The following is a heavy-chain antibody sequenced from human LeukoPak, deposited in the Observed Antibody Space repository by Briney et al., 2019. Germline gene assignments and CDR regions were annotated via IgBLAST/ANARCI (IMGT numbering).Heavy chain of an antibody. Sequence: GESLKTSCKGSGYSFTSYWIGWVRQMPGKGLEWMGIIYPGDSDTRYSPSFQGQVTISADKSISTAYLQWSSLKASDTAMYYCARRRYCSSTSCRGFFDYWGQGTLVTVSS. CDR1: GYSFTSYW. D-gene: IGHD2-2*01. CDR2: IYPGDSDT. V-gene: IGHV5-51*01. CDR3: ARRRYCSSTSCRGFFDY. J-gene: IGHJ4*02.